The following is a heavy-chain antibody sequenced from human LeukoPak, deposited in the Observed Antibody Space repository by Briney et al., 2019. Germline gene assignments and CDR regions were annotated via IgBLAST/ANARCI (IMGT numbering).Heavy chain of an antibody. D-gene: IGHD2-8*01. CDR1: GYSFTSYW. Sequence: GESLKISCKGSGYSFTSYWIGWVRQMPGKGLEWMGIIYPDDSDTKYSPSFQGQVTISADKSISTAYMQWSSLKASDTAMYYCARLAFCTNAVCFSNYYYSMDVWGRGTTVTVSS. V-gene: IGHV5-51*01. J-gene: IGHJ6*03. CDR2: IYPDDSDT. CDR3: ARLAFCTNAVCFSNYYYSMDV.